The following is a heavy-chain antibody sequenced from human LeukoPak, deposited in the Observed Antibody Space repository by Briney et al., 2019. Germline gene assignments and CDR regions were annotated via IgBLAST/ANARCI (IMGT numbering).Heavy chain of an antibody. Sequence: SETLSLTCTVSGGSIRSSYYYWGWIRQHPGKGLEWIGYIYYSGSTYYNPSLKSRVTISVDTSKNQFSLKLSSVTAADTAVYYCARDRTAAGTVWGQGTLVTVSS. D-gene: IGHD6-13*01. CDR1: GGSIRSSYYY. CDR3: ARDRTAAGTV. V-gene: IGHV4-31*03. CDR2: IYYSGST. J-gene: IGHJ4*02.